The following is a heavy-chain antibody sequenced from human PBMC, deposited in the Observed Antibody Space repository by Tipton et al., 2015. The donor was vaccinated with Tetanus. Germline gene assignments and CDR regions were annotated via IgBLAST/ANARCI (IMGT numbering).Heavy chain of an antibody. CDR3: STDRRGPAEVRGLAN. J-gene: IGHJ4*02. Sequence: TLSLTCNVSGVSVTTYHWSWIRQPPGKGLEWIDYITDTGRTNYSPSLRNRLTISIDTSKTHFSLRLDSATAADTAVYYCSTDRRGPAEVRGLANWGPGALVTGSS. CDR2: ITDTGRT. D-gene: IGHD3-10*01. CDR1: GVSVTTYH. V-gene: IGHV4-59*02.